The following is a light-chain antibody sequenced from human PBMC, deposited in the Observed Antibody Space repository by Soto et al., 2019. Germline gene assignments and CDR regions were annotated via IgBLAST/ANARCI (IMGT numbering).Light chain of an antibody. J-gene: IGKJ1*01. CDR3: QQYYDTPWT. CDR1: QSLLYNVNNKNY. V-gene: IGKV4-1*01. Sequence: DIVMTQSPDSLAVSLGERATIKCKSSQSLLYNVNNKNYLGWYQQKAGQPPKLRLYWASYRESGVPDRFSGSGSGTDFALTISSLQAEDVAVYYCQQYYDTPWTFGQGTKVDIK. CDR2: WAS.